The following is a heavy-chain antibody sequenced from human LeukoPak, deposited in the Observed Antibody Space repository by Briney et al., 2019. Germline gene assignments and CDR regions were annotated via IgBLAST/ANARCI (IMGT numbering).Heavy chain of an antibody. J-gene: IGHJ3*02. D-gene: IGHD6-19*01. CDR3: ARARADSSGWSDAFDI. Sequence: GGSLRLSCAASGFTFSNYAMSWVRQAPGKGLEWVSAISGSASSTYHADSVKGRFTISRDNSKNTLYLQMNSLRAEDTAVYYCARARADSSGWSDAFDIWGQGTMVTVSS. CDR2: ISGSASST. V-gene: IGHV3-23*01. CDR1: GFTFSNYA.